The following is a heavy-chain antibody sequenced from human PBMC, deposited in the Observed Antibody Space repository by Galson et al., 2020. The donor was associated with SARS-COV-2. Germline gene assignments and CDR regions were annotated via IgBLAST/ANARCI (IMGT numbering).Heavy chain of an antibody. CDR1: GFTFGDYA. CDR3: TRDDYYYDSSGYVY. CDR2: IRSKAYGGTT. Sequence: SLKISCTASGFTFGDYAMSWFRQAPGKGLEWVGFIRSKAYGGTTEYAASVKGRFTISRDDSKSIAYLQMNSLKTEDTAVYYCTRDDYYYDSSGYVYWGQGTLVTVSS. J-gene: IGHJ4*02. D-gene: IGHD3-22*01. V-gene: IGHV3-49*03.